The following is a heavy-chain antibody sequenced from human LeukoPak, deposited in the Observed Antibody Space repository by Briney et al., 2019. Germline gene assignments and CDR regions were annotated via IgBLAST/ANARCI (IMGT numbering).Heavy chain of an antibody. CDR2: TSYDGSNK. Sequence: GGSLRLSCAASGFTFSSYAMHWVRQAPGKGLEWVAVTSYDGSNKYYADSVKGRFTISRDNSKNTLYLQMNSLRAEDTAVYYCAREVVRGENWFDPWGQGTLVTVSS. CDR3: AREVVRGENWFDP. CDR1: GFTFSSYA. J-gene: IGHJ5*02. V-gene: IGHV3-30-3*01. D-gene: IGHD3-10*01.